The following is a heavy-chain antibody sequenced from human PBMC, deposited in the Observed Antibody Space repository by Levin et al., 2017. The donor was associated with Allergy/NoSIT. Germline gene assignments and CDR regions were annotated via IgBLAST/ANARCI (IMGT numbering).Heavy chain of an antibody. V-gene: IGHV4-59*08. Sequence: SETLSLTCTVSGGSISSYYWSWIRQPPGKGLEWIGYIYYSGSTNYNPSLKSRVTISVDTSKNQFSLKLSSVTAADTAVYYCARHVDYDSSGYYRVNWFDPWGQGTLVTVSS. CDR1: GGSISSYY. CDR3: ARHVDYDSSGYYRVNWFDP. D-gene: IGHD3-22*01. CDR2: IYYSGST. J-gene: IGHJ5*02.